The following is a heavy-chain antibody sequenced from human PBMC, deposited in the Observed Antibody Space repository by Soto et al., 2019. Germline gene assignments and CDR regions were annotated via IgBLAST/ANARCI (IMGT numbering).Heavy chain of an antibody. CDR2: IYPGDSDT. V-gene: IGHV5-51*01. D-gene: IGHD3-10*01. Sequence: PGESLKISCKGSGYSFTSYWIGWVRQMPGKGLEWMGIIYPGDSDTRYSPSFQGQVTISADKSISTAYLQWSSLKASDTAMYYCASLQWFGELSGYNWFDPWGQGTLVTVSS. CDR3: ASLQWFGELSGYNWFDP. CDR1: GYSFTSYW. J-gene: IGHJ5*02.